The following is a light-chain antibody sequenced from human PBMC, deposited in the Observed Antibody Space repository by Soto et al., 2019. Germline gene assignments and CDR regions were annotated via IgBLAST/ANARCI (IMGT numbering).Light chain of an antibody. CDR1: SSNICNNY. V-gene: IGLV1-51*01. CDR2: DNY. J-gene: IGLJ1*01. CDR3: GTWDTTLGVFYV. Sequence: QSVLTQPPSVSPAPRHNVTISCSGTSSNICNNYVSWYQHLPGTDSRILIYDNYKRPSGIPDRYSGFKAGTSATLGINGLQTVDEGDYYFGTWDTTLGVFYVFGSGTKVTV.